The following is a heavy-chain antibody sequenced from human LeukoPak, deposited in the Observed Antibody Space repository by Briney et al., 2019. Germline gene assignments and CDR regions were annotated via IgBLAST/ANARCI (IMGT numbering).Heavy chain of an antibody. CDR1: GYMSTNYD. CDR2: IIVGNGNT. Sequence: GASVKVSCKTSGYMSTNYDIYWLRQAPGQRLEWMGWIIVGNGNTKYSQKFQGRVIITSDTSASTAYMELSSLRSEDTAVYYCARDVMVGTGIALDVWGQGTMVTVSS. J-gene: IGHJ3*01. V-gene: IGHV1-3*01. D-gene: IGHD4-23*01. CDR3: ARDVMVGTGIALDV.